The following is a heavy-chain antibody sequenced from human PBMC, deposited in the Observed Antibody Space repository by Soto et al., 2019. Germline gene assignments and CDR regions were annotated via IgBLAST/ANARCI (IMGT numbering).Heavy chain of an antibody. D-gene: IGHD6-13*01. J-gene: IGHJ5*02. CDR1: GGSISEKY. CDR3: VASLAASGLNWLEP. V-gene: IGHV4-4*07. CDR2: IFANGHT. Sequence: PSETLSLTCIVSGGSISEKYWNLVRQPPGKGLEWIGLIFANGHTDYNPSLKSRVTMSVDASKNQFSLRLTSMTAADTAVYYCVASLAASGLNWLEPWGRGTLVTVSS.